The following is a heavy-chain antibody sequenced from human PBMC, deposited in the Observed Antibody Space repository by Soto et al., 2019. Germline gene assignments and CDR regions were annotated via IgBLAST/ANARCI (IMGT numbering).Heavy chain of an antibody. J-gene: IGHJ3*02. CDR3: ARGAYCGGDCYSLGAFDI. Sequence: QVQLVESGGGVVQPGRSLRLSCAASGFTFSSYAMHWVRQAPGKGLEWVAVISYDGSNKYYADSVKGRFTISRDNSKNTLYLQMNSLRAEDTAVYYCARGAYCGGDCYSLGAFDIWGQGTMVTVSS. D-gene: IGHD2-21*02. CDR2: ISYDGSNK. CDR1: GFTFSSYA. V-gene: IGHV3-30-3*01.